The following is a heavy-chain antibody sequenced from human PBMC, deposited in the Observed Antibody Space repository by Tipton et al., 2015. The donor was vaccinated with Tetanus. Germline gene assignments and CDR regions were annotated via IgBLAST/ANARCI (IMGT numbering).Heavy chain of an antibody. CDR2: ISSTSSYI. V-gene: IGHV3-21*01. CDR3: ASGSALDY. Sequence: SLRLSCEVSGFSFSNYKMNWARQAPGKGLEWVASISSTSSYIYYADSLKGRFTISRDNAKNSLYLQMNGLRAEDTAVYYCASGSALDYWGQGTLVTVSS. J-gene: IGHJ4*02. D-gene: IGHD6-25*01. CDR1: GFSFSNYK.